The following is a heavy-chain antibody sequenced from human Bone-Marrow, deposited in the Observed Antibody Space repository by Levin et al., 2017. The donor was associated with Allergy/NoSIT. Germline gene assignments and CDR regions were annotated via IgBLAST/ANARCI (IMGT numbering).Heavy chain of an antibody. CDR3: AREIYAGYSSGHFDY. CDR1: EFTFNIHW. J-gene: IGHJ4*02. V-gene: IGHV3-7*03. Sequence: ASVKVSCAASEFTFNIHWMSWVRQAPGKGLEWVANVNQDGSETYYVDSVEGRFSISRDNAKNSLYLQMNSLRAEDTAVYYCAREIYAGYSSGHFDYWGQGTLVTVSS. D-gene: IGHD2-15*01. CDR2: VNQDGSET.